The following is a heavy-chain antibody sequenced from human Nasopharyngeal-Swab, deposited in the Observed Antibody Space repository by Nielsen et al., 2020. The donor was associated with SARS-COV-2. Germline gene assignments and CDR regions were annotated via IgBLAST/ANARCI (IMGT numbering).Heavy chain of an antibody. CDR1: GYTFTSYA. V-gene: IGHV1-3*01. D-gene: IGHD3-16*01. J-gene: IGHJ4*02. Sequence: ASVKVSCKASGYTFTSYAMHWVRQAPGQRLEWMGWINAGNGNTKYSQKFQGRVTITRDTSACTAYMELSSLRSEDTAVYYCARDQVAMGYFDYWGQGTLVTVSS. CDR3: ARDQVAMGYFDY. CDR2: INAGNGNT.